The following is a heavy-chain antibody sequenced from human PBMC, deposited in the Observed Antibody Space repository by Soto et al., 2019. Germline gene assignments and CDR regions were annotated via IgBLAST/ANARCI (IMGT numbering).Heavy chain of an antibody. D-gene: IGHD1-26*01. J-gene: IGHJ4*02. CDR1: GFSLSNARMG. Sequence: QVTLKESGPVLVKPTETLTLTCTVSGFSLSNARMGVSWIRQPPGKALEWLAHIFSNDEKSYSTSLKSRLPISKDTSKSQVVLTMTNMDPVDTATYYCARHGRGVGARPLDYWGQGTLVTVSS. CDR3: ARHGRGVGARPLDY. CDR2: IFSNDEK. V-gene: IGHV2-26*01.